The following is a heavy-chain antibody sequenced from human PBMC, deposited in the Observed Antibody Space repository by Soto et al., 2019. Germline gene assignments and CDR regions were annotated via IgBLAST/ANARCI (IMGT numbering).Heavy chain of an antibody. J-gene: IGHJ4*02. V-gene: IGHV3-7*05. CDR3: AREAF. CDR2: IKQDGSEK. D-gene: IGHD3-16*01. CDR1: GFTFSDYW. Sequence: ESGGGLVQPGGSLRLSCAATGFTFSDYWMSWVRQAPGKGLEWVAAIKQDGSEKDYLDSVRGRFTISRDNAKNSLLLQMDSLRAEDTALYYCAREAFWGQGAQVTVSS.